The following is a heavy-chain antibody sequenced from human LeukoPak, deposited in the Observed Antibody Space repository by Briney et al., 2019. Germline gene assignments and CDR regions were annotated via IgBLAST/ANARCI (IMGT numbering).Heavy chain of an antibody. CDR2: IYYSGST. CDR3: ASRHSGSYGAIHDY. V-gene: IGHV4-31*03. CDR1: GGSISSGGYY. D-gene: IGHD1-26*01. J-gene: IGHJ4*02. Sequence: SETLSLTCTVSGGSISSGGYYWSWIRQHPGKGLEWMGYIYYSGSTYYNPSLKSRVTISVDTSKNQFSLKLSSVTAADTAVYYCASRHSGSYGAIHDYWGQGTLVTVSS.